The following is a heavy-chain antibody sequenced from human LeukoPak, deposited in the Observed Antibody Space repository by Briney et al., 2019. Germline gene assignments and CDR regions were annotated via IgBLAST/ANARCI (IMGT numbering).Heavy chain of an antibody. J-gene: IGHJ3*02. V-gene: IGHV1-2*02. CDR3: ARDAYYHDSGGYGAFDI. CDR2: INPDSGST. Sequence: ASLKVSCKAAGYTFTGYYMHWVRQAPGHGLEWMGWINPDSGSTKYAQKFQGRVTMTRGTSISTAYMELSRLRSDDTAVYYCARDAYYHDSGGYGAFDIWGQGTMVTVSS. CDR1: GYTFTGYY. D-gene: IGHD3-22*01.